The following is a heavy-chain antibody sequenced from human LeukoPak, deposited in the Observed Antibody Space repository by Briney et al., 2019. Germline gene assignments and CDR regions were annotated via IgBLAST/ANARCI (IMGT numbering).Heavy chain of an antibody. J-gene: IGHJ4*02. Sequence: GGSLRLSCAASGFTFSSYAMSWVRQAPGKGLEWVSAISGSGGSTYYADSVKGRFTISRDNSKNTLYLQMNSLRAEDTAVYYCAKDGGEPYCSSTSCYEVWGQGTLVTVSS. CDR2: ISGSGGST. V-gene: IGHV3-23*01. CDR1: GFTFSSYA. CDR3: AKDGGEPYCSSTSCYEV. D-gene: IGHD2-2*01.